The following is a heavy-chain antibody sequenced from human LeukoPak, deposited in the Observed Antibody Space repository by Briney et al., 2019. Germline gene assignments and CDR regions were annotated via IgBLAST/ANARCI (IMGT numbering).Heavy chain of an antibody. J-gene: IGHJ6*03. CDR2: IQYDGRFT. V-gene: IGHV3-30*02. CDR1: GFTFSNYG. CDR3: ARSSSWYYYMDV. Sequence: GGSLRLSCAASGFTFSNYGMHWVRQTPDKGLEWVAFIQYDGRFTYHADSVKGRFTISRDNAKNSLYLQMNSLRAEDTAVYYCARSSSWYYYMDVWGKGTTVTVSS. D-gene: IGHD6-13*01.